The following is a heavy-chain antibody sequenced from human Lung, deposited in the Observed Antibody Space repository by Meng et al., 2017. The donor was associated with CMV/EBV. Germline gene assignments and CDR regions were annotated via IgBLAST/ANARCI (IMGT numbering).Heavy chain of an antibody. CDR3: TKGGGERVTFDAMDV. D-gene: IGHD2-21*02. CDR2: ISGNTGFI. J-gene: IGHJ6*02. V-gene: IGHV3-9*01. CDR1: GFTFDDFA. Sequence: SCTASGFTFDDFAMHWVRQSPGEGLEWVSGISGNTGFIGYADSVKGRFTISRDNAKKTLSLQINTLRAEDTALYYCTKGGGERVTFDAMDVWGQGTXVTV.